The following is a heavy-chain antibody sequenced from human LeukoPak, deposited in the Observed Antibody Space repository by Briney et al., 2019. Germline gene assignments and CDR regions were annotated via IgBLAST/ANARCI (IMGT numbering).Heavy chain of an antibody. CDR2: LSSSSNTI. V-gene: IGHV3-48*01. CDR1: GFTFTSYS. D-gene: IGHD4-11*01. CDR3: ARDSDPYDYRSSPFDY. Sequence: PGGSLRLSCVVSGFTFTSYSMNWVRQAPGKGLEWISYLSSSSNTIYYADSVKGRFTISRDTAKKSLYLQMNSLRAEDTAVYYCARDSDPYDYRSSPFDYWGQGVLVTVSS. J-gene: IGHJ4*02.